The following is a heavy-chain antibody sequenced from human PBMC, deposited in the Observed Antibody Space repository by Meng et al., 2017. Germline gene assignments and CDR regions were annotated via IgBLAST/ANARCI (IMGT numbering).Heavy chain of an antibody. D-gene: IGHD3-22*01. CDR3: ARASPYDRGGYFDY. Sequence: RWGAVLLRHSGPRSTTSRGYGGSLSGYYWSGIRQPPGKGLEWIGEINHSGSTNYNPSLKSRVTISVDTSKNQFSLKLSSVTAADTAVYYCARASPYDRGGYFDYWGQGTLVTVSS. V-gene: IGHV4-34*01. CDR2: INHSGST. J-gene: IGHJ4*02. CDR1: GGSLSGYY.